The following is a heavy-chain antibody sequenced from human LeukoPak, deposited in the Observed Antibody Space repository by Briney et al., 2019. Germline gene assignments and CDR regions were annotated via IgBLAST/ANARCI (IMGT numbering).Heavy chain of an antibody. CDR2: IYYSGIT. CDR1: GGSFGNYY. CDR3: ARWGSNMAREKGDH. V-gene: IGHV4-59*08. D-gene: IGHD3-10*01. Sequence: SETLSLSCTVSGGSFGNYYGSWIGQPPGKGLEGIGYIYYSGITNYNPSLKTRVTILVDTSKNQFSLKLSSVTAADTAVYYCARWGSNMAREKGDHWGQGTLVTVSS. J-gene: IGHJ4*02.